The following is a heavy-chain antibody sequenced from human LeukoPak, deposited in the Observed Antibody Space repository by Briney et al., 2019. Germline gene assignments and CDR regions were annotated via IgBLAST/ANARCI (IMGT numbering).Heavy chain of an antibody. Sequence: PGRSLRLSCAASGFTFSTYSMNWVRQAPGKGLEWVSSISGSSSDVYYADSVKGRFTISRDNAKNSLYLQMNSLRAEDTAVYYCARGQRWYFYFDYWGQGTLVTVSP. J-gene: IGHJ4*02. CDR3: ARGQRWYFYFDY. CDR1: GFTFSTYS. CDR2: ISGSSSDV. D-gene: IGHD2-15*01. V-gene: IGHV3-21*01.